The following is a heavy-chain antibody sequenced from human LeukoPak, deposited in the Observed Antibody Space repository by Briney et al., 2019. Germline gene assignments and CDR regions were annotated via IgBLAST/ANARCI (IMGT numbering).Heavy chain of an antibody. CDR3: ARSIAARPGITLDY. J-gene: IGHJ4*02. CDR1: GFTVSSNY. V-gene: IGHV3-53*01. CDR2: IYSGGST. Sequence: GGSLRLSCAASGFTVSSNYMSWVRQAPGKGLEWVSVIYSGGSTYYSDSVKGRFTISTDNSKNTLYLQMTSLRAEDTAVYYCARSIAARPGITLDYWGQGTLVTVSS. D-gene: IGHD6-6*01.